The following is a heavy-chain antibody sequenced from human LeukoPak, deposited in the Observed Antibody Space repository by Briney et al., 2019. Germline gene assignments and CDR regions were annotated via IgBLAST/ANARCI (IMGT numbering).Heavy chain of an antibody. D-gene: IGHD3-16*01. Sequence: GGSLRLSCAASGFTLSSYWTHWVRPAPGKGLVWVSRITSDGSDTTYTDSVKGRFTVSRDNDKNTLYLQMHSLRAEDTAVYYCARDGGDRRLGAFDIWGQGTMVTVSS. CDR1: GFTLSSYW. V-gene: IGHV3-74*01. CDR2: ITSDGSDT. CDR3: ARDGGDRRLGAFDI. J-gene: IGHJ3*02.